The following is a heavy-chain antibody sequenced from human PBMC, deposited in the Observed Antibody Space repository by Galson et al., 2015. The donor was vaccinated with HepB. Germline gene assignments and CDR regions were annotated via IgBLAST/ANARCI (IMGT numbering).Heavy chain of an antibody. D-gene: IGHD5-18*01. CDR2: ISSSSSYI. J-gene: IGHJ4*02. CDR1: GFTFSDYY. CDR3: ARDRGGYSYGRTSHPLDY. V-gene: IGHV3-21*01. Sequence: SLRLSCATSGFTFSDYYMNWVRQAPGKGLEWVSSISSSSSYIYYADSVKGRFTISRDNAKNSLYLQMNSLRAEDTAVYYCARDRGGYSYGRTSHPLDYWGQGTLVTVSS.